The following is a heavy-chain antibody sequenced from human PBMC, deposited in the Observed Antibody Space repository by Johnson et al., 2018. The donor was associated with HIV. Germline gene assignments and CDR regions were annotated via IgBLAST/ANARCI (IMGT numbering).Heavy chain of an antibody. CDR2: ISYDGPNK. D-gene: IGHD7-27*01. Sequence: VQLVESGGGVVQPGRSLRLSCAASGFSLSSYAMHWVRQAPGKGLEWVAVISYDGPNKYYADSVKGRFTISRDNSKNTLYLQMNSLRAEDTAVYYCARDFGLFLGKDDAFDIWGQGTMVTVSS. CDR3: ARDFGLFLGKDDAFDI. CDR1: GFSLSSYA. J-gene: IGHJ3*02. V-gene: IGHV3-30*04.